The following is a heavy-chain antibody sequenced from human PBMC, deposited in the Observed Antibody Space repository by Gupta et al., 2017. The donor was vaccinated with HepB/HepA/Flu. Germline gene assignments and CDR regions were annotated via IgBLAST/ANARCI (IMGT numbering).Heavy chain of an antibody. CDR1: GGSFSGYY. V-gene: IGHV4-34*01. D-gene: IGHD4/OR15-4a*01. Sequence: QVQLRQWGAGLLKPSETLSLTCAVYGGSFSGYYWSWIRQPPGKGLEWIGEINHSGSTNYNPSLKSRVTIAVDTSKNQFSLKWSSVTAADTAVYYCARGRRWAVNVTKELDWYFDLWGRGTLVTVSS. CDR3: ARGRRWAVNVTKELDWYFDL. J-gene: IGHJ2*01. CDR2: INHSGST.